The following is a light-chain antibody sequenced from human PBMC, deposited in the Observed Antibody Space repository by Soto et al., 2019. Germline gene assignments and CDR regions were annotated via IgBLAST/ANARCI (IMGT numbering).Light chain of an antibody. CDR3: QQYNNWLPLT. J-gene: IGKJ4*01. V-gene: IGKV3-15*01. CDR2: GAS. CDR1: QSVSSN. Sequence: EIVMTQSPATLSVSPGERATLSGRASQSVSSNLAGYQQKPGQAPSLLIYGASTRATGIPARFSGSGSGTEFTLTISSLQSEDFAVYYCQQYNNWLPLTFGGGTKVEIK.